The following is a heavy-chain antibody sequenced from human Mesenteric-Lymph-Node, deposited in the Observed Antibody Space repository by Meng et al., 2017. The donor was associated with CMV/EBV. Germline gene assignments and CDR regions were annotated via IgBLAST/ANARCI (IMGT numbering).Heavy chain of an antibody. CDR2: IVSDGADT. D-gene: IGHD1-1*01. V-gene: IGHV3-74*01. CDR3: ARYGTIGTRWGGWFDP. Sequence: GGSLRLSCAASGFTFSTYWMHWVRQVPGQGLVWVSRIVSDGADTDYADSVRGRFTISRDNAKNSLYLQMNSLRVEDTAVYYCARYGTIGTRWGGWFDPWGQGTLVTVSS. CDR1: GFTFSTYW. J-gene: IGHJ5*02.